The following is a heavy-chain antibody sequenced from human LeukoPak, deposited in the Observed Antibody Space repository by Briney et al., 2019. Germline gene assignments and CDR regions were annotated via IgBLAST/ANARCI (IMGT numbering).Heavy chain of an antibody. CDR2: ISSSGSTI. V-gene: IGHV3-11*04. CDR3: ALDFGGYSDA. CDR1: GFTFSDYY. Sequence: GGSLRLSCAASGFTFSDYYMSWIRQAPGKGLEWVSYISSSGSTIYYADSVKGRFTISRDNARDTLFLQMNSLRVEDTAMYYCALDFGGYSDAWGQGTLVIVSS. J-gene: IGHJ5*02. D-gene: IGHD3-10*01.